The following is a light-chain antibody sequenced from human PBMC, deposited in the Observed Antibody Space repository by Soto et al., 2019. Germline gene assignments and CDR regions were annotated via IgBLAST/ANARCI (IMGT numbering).Light chain of an antibody. V-gene: IGKV1-5*01. J-gene: IGKJ1*01. CDR1: QGIRSW. CDR2: AAS. CDR3: QQYNCYRPT. Sequence: IQGTKCAFHMTPSASTLVTIAFRASQGIRSWLAWYQQKPGKAPKLLIYAASSLESGVPSRFSGSGSGTDFTLTISSLQPDDFATYYCQQYNCYRPTFGQGTKVDIK.